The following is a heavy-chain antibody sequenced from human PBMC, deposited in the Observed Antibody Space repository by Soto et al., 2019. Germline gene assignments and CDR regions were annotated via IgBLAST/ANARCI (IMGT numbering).Heavy chain of an antibody. CDR3: AREGAVVGSAVYYGMDV. CDR1: GFTFSSYA. J-gene: IGHJ6*02. Sequence: GGSLRLSCAASGFTFSSYAMSWVRQAPGKGLEWVSAISGSGGSTYYADSVKGRFTISRDNSKNTLYLQMNSLRSDDTGVYYCAREGAVVGSAVYYGMDVWGQGTMVTVSS. V-gene: IGHV3-23*01. D-gene: IGHD2-15*01. CDR2: ISGSGGST.